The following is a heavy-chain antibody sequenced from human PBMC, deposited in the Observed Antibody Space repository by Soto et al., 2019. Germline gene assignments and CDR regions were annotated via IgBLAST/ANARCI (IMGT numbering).Heavy chain of an antibody. V-gene: IGHV3-30*18. CDR3: AKERIAAAGPLDY. Sequence: QVQLVESGGGVVQPGRSLRLSCAASGFTFSSYGMHWVRQAPGKGLEWVAVISYDGSNKYYADSVKGRFTISRDNSKNTLYLQMNSLRAEDTAVYYCAKERIAAAGPLDYGGQGTLVTVSS. D-gene: IGHD6-13*01. CDR2: ISYDGSNK. CDR1: GFTFSSYG. J-gene: IGHJ4*02.